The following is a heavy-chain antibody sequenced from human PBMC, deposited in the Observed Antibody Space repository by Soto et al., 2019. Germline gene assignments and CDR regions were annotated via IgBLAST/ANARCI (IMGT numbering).Heavy chain of an antibody. V-gene: IGHV4-59*01. D-gene: IGHD6-13*01. CDR2: IYYSGST. CDR1: GGSISSYY. J-gene: IGHJ5*02. Sequence: SETLSLTCTVSGGSISSYYWSWIRQPPGKGLEWIGYIYYSGSTNCNPSLKSRVTISVDTSKNQFSLKLSSVTAADTAVYYCARQTGSSWYINWFDPWGQGTLVTVSS. CDR3: ARQTGSSWYINWFDP.